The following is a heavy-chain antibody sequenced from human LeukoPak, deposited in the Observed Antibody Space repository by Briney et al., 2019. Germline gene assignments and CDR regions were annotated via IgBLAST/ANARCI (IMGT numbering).Heavy chain of an antibody. CDR2: ISGSGGST. V-gene: IGHV3-23*01. CDR1: GFTFSSYA. CDR3: ASLARAEYFQH. Sequence: GGSLRLSCAASGFTFSSYAMGWVRQAPGKGLEWVSAISGSGGSTYYADSVKGRFTISRDNSKNTLYLQMNSLRAEDTAVYYCASLARAEYFQHWGQGTLVTVSS. J-gene: IGHJ1*01.